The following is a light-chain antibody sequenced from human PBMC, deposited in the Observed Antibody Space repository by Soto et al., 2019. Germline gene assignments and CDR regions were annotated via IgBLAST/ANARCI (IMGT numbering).Light chain of an antibody. Sequence: QSVLTQPASVSGSPGQSITISCTGTSSDVAGYNYVSWYQQHPGKAPKLMIYDVSNRPSGVSNRFSGSKSGNTASLTISGLQAEDEADYYCSSYSSSSTYVFVTGTKVTVL. V-gene: IGLV2-14*01. CDR3: SSYSSSSTYV. CDR2: DVS. CDR1: SSDVAGYNY. J-gene: IGLJ1*01.